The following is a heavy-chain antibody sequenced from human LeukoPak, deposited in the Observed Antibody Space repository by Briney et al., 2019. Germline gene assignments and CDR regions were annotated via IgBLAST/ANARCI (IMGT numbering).Heavy chain of an antibody. CDR2: IRYDGSNK. CDR1: GFTFSSYG. Sequence: GGSLRLSCAASGFTFSSYGMHWVRQAPGKGLEWVAFIRYDGSNKYYADSVKGRFTISRDNSKNTLYLQMNSLRAEDTAVYYCAKNYGSGKYYFDYLGQGTLVTVSS. J-gene: IGHJ4*02. V-gene: IGHV3-30*02. CDR3: AKNYGSGKYYFDY. D-gene: IGHD3-10*01.